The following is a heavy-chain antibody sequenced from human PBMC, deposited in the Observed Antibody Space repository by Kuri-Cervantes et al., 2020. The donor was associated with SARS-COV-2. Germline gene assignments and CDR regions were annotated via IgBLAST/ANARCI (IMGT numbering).Heavy chain of an antibody. V-gene: IGHV1-69*06. Sequence: SVKVSCKASGGTFSSYAISWVRQAPGQGLEWMGGIIPIFGTANYAQKFQGRVTITADKSTSTAYMELSSLRSEDTAVYYCARGNYDISTGSPWYFDYWGQGTLVTVSS. D-gene: IGHD3-9*01. J-gene: IGHJ4*02. CDR2: IIPIFGTA. CDR1: GGTFSSYA. CDR3: ARGNYDISTGSPWYFDY.